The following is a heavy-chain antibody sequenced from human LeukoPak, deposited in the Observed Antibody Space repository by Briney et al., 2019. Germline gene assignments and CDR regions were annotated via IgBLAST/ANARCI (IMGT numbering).Heavy chain of an antibody. Sequence: ASVKVSCKASGYTFTSYYMHWVRQAPGQGLEWMGIINPSGGSTSYAQKFQGRVTMTRDMSTSTAYMELSRLRSDDTAVYYCARVEMATIYYFDYWGQGTLVTVSS. CDR1: GYTFTSYY. D-gene: IGHD5-24*01. CDR3: ARVEMATIYYFDY. V-gene: IGHV1-46*01. CDR2: INPSGGST. J-gene: IGHJ4*02.